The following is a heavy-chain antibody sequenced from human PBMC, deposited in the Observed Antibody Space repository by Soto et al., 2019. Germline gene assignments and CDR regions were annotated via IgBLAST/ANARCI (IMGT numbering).Heavy chain of an antibody. CDR2: INPNSGGT. J-gene: IGHJ6*02. CDR1: GYTFTGYY. D-gene: IGHD6-19*01. V-gene: IGHV1-2*04. CDR3: AREGIAVAGQAYYYYGMDV. Sequence: GASVKVSCKASGYTFTGYYMHWVRQAPGQGLEWMGWINPNSGGTNYAQKFQGWVTMTRDTSISTAYMELSRLRSDDTAVCYCAREGIAVAGQAYYYYGMDVWGQGTTVTVSS.